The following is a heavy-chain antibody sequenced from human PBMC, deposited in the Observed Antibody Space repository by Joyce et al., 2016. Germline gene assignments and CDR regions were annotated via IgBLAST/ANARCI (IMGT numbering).Heavy chain of an antibody. V-gene: IGHV3-74*01. CDR2: MNTDGSST. D-gene: IGHD6-6*01. CDR1: GFSFSGYW. J-gene: IGHJ5*02. CDR3: VRGISARPGGPNWFDP. Sequence: EVQLVESGGGLVQPGGSLRLSCEASGFSFSGYWLHWVRQVPGKGRVGVSRMNTDGSSTRFADSVKGRFTISRDNAKNTLYLQMNSLRAEDTAVYYCVRGISARPGGPNWFDPWGQGTLVTVSS.